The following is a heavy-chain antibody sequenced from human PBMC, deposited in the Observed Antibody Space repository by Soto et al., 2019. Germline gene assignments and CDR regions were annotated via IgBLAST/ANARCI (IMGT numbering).Heavy chain of an antibody. CDR2: IIPIFGTA. Sequence: QVQLVQSGAEVKKPGSSVKVSYKASGGTFSSYAISWVRQAPGQGLEWMGGIIPIFGTANYAQKFQGRVTITADESTSTAYMELSSLRSEDTAVYYCARGRSSSWFTPVDYWGQGTLVTVSS. CDR1: GGTFSSYA. D-gene: IGHD6-13*01. V-gene: IGHV1-69*12. J-gene: IGHJ4*02. CDR3: ARGRSSSWFTPVDY.